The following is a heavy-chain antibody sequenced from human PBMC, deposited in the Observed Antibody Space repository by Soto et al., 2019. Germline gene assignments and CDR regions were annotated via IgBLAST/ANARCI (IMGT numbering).Heavy chain of an antibody. D-gene: IGHD5-18*01. CDR2: IYYSGST. CDR3: ARSGYSYGPNPLLY. V-gene: IGHV4-31*03. Sequence: PSETLALTFTVSGNSLNLANYSCTWVRQNPAKVLEWIGYIYYSGSTYYNPSLKSRVTISVDTSKNQFSLKLSSVTAADTAVYYCARSGYSYGPNPLLYWGQGTLVTVSS. J-gene: IGHJ4*02. CDR1: GNSLNLANYS.